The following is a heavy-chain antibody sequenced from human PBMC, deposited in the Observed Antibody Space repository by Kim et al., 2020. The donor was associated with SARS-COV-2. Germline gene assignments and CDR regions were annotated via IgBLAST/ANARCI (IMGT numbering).Heavy chain of an antibody. CDR1: GFTFSSYG. V-gene: IGHV3-23*01. D-gene: IGHD3-3*01. CDR2: ISGSGVSK. CDR3: ATRETRDRNDFVG. J-gene: IGHJ4*02. Sequence: GGSLRLSCAATGFTFSSYGISWVRQAPGKGLEWVAVISGSGVSKNYAGSVKGRFTISRDNSKNTVYQQMNSLRAEDTAVYYCATRETRDRNDFVGWGQGT.